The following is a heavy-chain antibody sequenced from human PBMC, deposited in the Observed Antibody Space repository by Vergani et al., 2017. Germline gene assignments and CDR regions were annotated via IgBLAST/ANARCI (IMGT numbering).Heavy chain of an antibody. V-gene: IGHV3-53*01. Sequence: EVQLVESGGGLIQPGGSLRLSCAASGFTVSSNYMTWVRQPPGKGLEWVSIIYSGGATYYTDSVKGRFTITRDNSKNTLYLQMNRLRVEDTALYYCARGRQNGNDAFDIWGQGTMVTVSS. J-gene: IGHJ3*02. CDR1: GFTVSSNY. D-gene: IGHD1-1*01. CDR3: ARGRQNGNDAFDI. CDR2: IYSGGAT.